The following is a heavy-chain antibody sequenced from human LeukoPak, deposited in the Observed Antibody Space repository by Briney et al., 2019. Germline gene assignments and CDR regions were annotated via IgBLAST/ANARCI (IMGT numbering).Heavy chain of an antibody. Sequence: ASVKVSCKASGYNFTDYYLHWVRQAPGQGLEWMGGIIPIFGTANYAQKFQGRVTITADESTSTAYMELSSLRSEDTAVYYCARSRGIAARGIENWFDPWGQGTLVTVSS. V-gene: IGHV1-69*13. CDR2: IIPIFGTA. CDR3: ARSRGIAARGIENWFDP. J-gene: IGHJ5*02. D-gene: IGHD6-6*01. CDR1: GYNFTDYY.